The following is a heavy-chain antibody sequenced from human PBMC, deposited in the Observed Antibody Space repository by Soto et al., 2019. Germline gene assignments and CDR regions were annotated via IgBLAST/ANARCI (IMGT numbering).Heavy chain of an antibody. J-gene: IGHJ4*02. CDR1: GYTFTSYG. CDR2: ISAYNGNT. Sequence: QVQLVQSGAEVKKPGASVKVSCKASGYTFTSYGISWVRQAPGQGLEWMGWISAYNGNTNYAQKLQGRVTMTPDTTTSTAYMELRSLRSDDTAVYYCARVSRGRRGPAEFQLIDYWGQGTLVTVSS. D-gene: IGHD3-10*01. CDR3: ARVSRGRRGPAEFQLIDY. V-gene: IGHV1-18*01.